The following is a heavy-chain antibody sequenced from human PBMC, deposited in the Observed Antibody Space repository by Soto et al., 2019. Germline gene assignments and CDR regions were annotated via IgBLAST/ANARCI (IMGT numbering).Heavy chain of an antibody. CDR1: VFTFSSYA. Sequence: GGSLRLSCAASVFTFSSYAMSWFRQAPGKGLEWVSAISGSGGSTYYADSVKGRFTISRDNSKNTLYLQMNSLRAEDTAVYYCAKTDGYCSGGSCYWYFQHWGQGTLVTVSS. V-gene: IGHV3-23*01. CDR3: AKTDGYCSGGSCYWYFQH. J-gene: IGHJ1*01. CDR2: ISGSGGST. D-gene: IGHD2-15*01.